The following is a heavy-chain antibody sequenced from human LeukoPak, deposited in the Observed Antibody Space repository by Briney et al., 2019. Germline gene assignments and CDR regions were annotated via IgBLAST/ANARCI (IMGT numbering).Heavy chain of an antibody. J-gene: IGHJ4*02. Sequence: PGGSLRLSCAASGFTFSSYSMNWVRQAPGKGLEWVSSISSSSSYIYYADSVKGRFTISRDNAKNSLYLQMNSLRAEDTAVYYCARGETLSGQLVMGDHWGQGTLVTVSS. CDR3: ARGETLSGQLVMGDH. CDR2: ISSSSSYI. CDR1: GFTFSSYS. D-gene: IGHD6-13*01. V-gene: IGHV3-21*01.